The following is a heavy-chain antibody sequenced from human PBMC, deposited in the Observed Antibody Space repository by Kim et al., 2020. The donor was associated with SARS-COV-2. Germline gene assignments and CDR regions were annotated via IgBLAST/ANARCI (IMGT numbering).Heavy chain of an antibody. J-gene: IGHJ4*02. D-gene: IGHD6-13*01. CDR3: ARPGSSSWYRSDY. CDR2: ISYDGSNK. Sequence: GGSLRLSCAASGFTFSSYGMHWVRQAPGKGLEWVAVISYDGSNKYYADSVKGRFTISRDNSKNTLYLQMNSLRAEDTAVYYCARPGSSSWYRSDYWGQGTLVTVSS. CDR1: GFTFSSYG. V-gene: IGHV3-33*05.